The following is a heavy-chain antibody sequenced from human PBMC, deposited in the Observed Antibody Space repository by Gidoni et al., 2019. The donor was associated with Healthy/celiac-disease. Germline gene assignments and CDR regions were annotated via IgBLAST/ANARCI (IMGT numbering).Heavy chain of an antibody. CDR2: IYHSGCT. CDR3: ARRMTTVTRQGRDAFDI. J-gene: IGHJ3*02. CDR1: GYSISSGYY. Sequence: QVQLQESGPGLVKPSETLSLTCAVSGYSISSGYYWGWIRQPPGKGLEWIGSIYHSGCTYYNPSLKSRVTISVDTSKNQFSLKLGSVTAADTAVYYCARRMTTVTRQGRDAFDIWGQGTMVTVSS. D-gene: IGHD4-17*01. V-gene: IGHV4-38-2*01.